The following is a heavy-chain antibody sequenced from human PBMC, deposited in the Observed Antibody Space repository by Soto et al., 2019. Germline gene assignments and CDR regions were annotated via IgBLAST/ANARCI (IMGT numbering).Heavy chain of an antibody. CDR2: ISGYNGDT. Sequence: QGHLVQSGAEVKKPGASVKVSCKASGYTFTRYGISWVRQAPGQGLEWMGWISGYNGDTNYAQNLQDRGTMTRDTSTNTAYMELRSLTSDDTAVYYCAKNGQPPYYYYGLDVWGQGTTVTVSS. J-gene: IGHJ6*02. D-gene: IGHD2-8*01. V-gene: IGHV1-18*01. CDR1: GYTFTRYG. CDR3: AKNGQPPYYYYGLDV.